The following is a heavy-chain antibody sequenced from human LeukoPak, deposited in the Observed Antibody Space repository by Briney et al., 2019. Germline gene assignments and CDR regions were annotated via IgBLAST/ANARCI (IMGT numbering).Heavy chain of an antibody. J-gene: IGHJ4*02. D-gene: IGHD4-11*01. CDR2: IYYSGST. Sequence: SETLSLTCTASGGSISSYYWSWIRQPPGKGLEWIGYIYYSGSTNYNPSLKSRVTISVDTSKNQFSLKLSSVTAADTAVYYCATHTVTGHDYWGQGTLVTVSS. CDR3: ATHTVTGHDY. V-gene: IGHV4-59*01. CDR1: GGSISSYY.